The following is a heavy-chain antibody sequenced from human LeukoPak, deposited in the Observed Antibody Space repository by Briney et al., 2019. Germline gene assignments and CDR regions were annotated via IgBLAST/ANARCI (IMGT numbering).Heavy chain of an antibody. CDR1: GGSISSYY. CDR2: MYYSGST. V-gene: IGHV4-59*08. Sequence: PAETLSLTCTVSGGSISSYYWSWIRQTPGKGLEWIGHMYYSGSTNYNASLKSRVTISVDTSKNQFSLKLSSVTAADTAVYYCAGHESDYVWGSYRTWGQGTLVTVSS. J-gene: IGHJ5*02. D-gene: IGHD3-16*02. CDR3: AGHESDYVWGSYRT.